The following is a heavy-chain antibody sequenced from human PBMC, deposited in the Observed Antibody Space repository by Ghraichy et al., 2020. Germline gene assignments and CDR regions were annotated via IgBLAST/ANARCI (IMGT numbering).Heavy chain of an antibody. CDR1: GFTFESYS. CDR2: IRNSDRI. Sequence: GGSLRLSCAAAGFTFESYSMNWVRQAPGKGLEWVSYIRNSDRIGYADSVKGRFDISRDNGKSSLYLQMNSLKDEDTAVYYCARDVDYGFDIWGQGTVVTVSS. D-gene: IGHD3-16*01. CDR3: ARDVDYGFDI. J-gene: IGHJ3*02. V-gene: IGHV3-48*02.